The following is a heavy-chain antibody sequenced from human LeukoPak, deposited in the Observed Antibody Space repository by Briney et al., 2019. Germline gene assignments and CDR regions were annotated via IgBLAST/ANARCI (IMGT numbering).Heavy chain of an antibody. V-gene: IGHV4-30-2*01. Sequence: SETLSLTCAVSGGSISSGGYSWSWIRQPPGKGLEWIGYIYHSGSTYYNPSLKSRVTISVDRSKNQFSLKLSSVTAADTAVYYCARAGDFWSGYHPLDYWGQGTLVTVPS. CDR2: IYHSGST. CDR3: ARAGDFWSGYHPLDY. D-gene: IGHD3-3*01. J-gene: IGHJ4*02. CDR1: GGSISSGGYS.